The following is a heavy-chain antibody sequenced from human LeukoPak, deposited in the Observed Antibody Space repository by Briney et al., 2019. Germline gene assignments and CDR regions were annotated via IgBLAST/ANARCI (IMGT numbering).Heavy chain of an antibody. J-gene: IGHJ4*02. CDR1: GGSLSKYY. V-gene: IGHV4-34*01. D-gene: IGHD6-6*01. Sequence: KPSETLSLTCAGYGGSLSKYYWSWISQPPGKGLEWIGEINHSGSTNYNPSLKSRVTMSLDTSKNQFSLKMNSMTAADTAVYYCAVPSIASYWGQGTLVTVS. CDR2: INHSGST. CDR3: AVPSIASY.